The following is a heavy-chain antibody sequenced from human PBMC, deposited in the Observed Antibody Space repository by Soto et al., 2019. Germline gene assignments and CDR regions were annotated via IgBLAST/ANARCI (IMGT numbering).Heavy chain of an antibody. J-gene: IGHJ4*02. CDR1: GGSISSSSYY. CDR2: IYYSGNT. Sequence: SETLSLTCTVSGGSISSSSYYWGWIRQPPGKGLEWIGSIYYSGNTYYNPSLKSRVTIPVDTSKNQLSLKLSSVTAADTAVYYCAREEGYGSGSYYPFDYWGQGTLVTVSS. V-gene: IGHV4-39*02. CDR3: AREEGYGSGSYYPFDY. D-gene: IGHD3-10*01.